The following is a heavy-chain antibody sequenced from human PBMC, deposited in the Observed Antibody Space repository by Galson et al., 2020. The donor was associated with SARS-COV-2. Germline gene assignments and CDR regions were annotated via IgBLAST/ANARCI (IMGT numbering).Heavy chain of an antibody. D-gene: IGHD1-1*01. Sequence: ETSENLSLTCSVSGGSISSGDYYWSWIRQPPGKGLEWIGYIHYSGSTYYNPSLKSRLFISIDTSKNHFSLKMSSVTAADTAVYYCARGRREEHFRSNCFDPWGQGTLVTVSS. CDR2: IHYSGST. J-gene: IGHJ5*02. CDR3: ARGRREEHFRSNCFDP. V-gene: IGHV4-30-4*01. CDR1: GGSISSGDYY.